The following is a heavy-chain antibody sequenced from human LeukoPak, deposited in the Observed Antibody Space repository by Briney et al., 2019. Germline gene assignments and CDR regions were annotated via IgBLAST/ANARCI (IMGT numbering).Heavy chain of an antibody. CDR3: ARDGSGEWPIGY. J-gene: IGHJ4*02. CDR2: IKYDGSEK. CDR1: GFTFSSKW. V-gene: IGHV3-7*01. Sequence: GGSLRLSCAASGFTFSSKWMSWVRQAPGKGLEWVANIKYDGSEKYCVDSVKGRFTISRDSAKNSLYLQMNSLRVEDTAVYYCARDGSGEWPIGYWGQGTLVTVSS. D-gene: IGHD3-10*01.